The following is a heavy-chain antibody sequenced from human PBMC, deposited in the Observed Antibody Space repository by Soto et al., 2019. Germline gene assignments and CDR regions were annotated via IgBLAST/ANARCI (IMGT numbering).Heavy chain of an antibody. CDR3: ARGGYYGSGSYRYRQNWLDS. Sequence: PSETLSLTCAVYGGSFSGYYWSWIRQPPGKGLEWIGEINHSGSTNYNPSLKSRVTISVDTSKNQFSLKLSSVTAADTAVYYCARGGYYGSGSYRYRQNWLDSWGQGTLVTVSS. CDR1: GGSFSGYY. V-gene: IGHV4-34*01. J-gene: IGHJ5*01. CDR2: INHSGST. D-gene: IGHD3-10*01.